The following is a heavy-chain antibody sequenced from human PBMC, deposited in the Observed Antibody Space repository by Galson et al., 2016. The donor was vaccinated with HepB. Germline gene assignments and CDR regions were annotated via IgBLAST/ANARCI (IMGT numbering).Heavy chain of an antibody. CDR2: VFHSGSS. D-gene: IGHD2-21*01. V-gene: IGHV4-61*01. CDR1: GASVSSSNYY. J-gene: IGHJ6*02. Sequence: EPLSLTCTVSGASVSSSNYYWSWIRQPPGKGLEWIGYVFHSGSSNSNSSLKSRVTISVDTSKNQFSLKLSSVTAATTAVYYCARVNYALDVWGQGTTVTVSS. CDR3: ARVNYALDV.